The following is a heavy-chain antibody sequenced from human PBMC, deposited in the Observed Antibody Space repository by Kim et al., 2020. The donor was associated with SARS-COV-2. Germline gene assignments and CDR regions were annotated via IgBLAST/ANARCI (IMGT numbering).Heavy chain of an antibody. J-gene: IGHJ4*02. Sequence: ASVKVSCKASGYNFTTSGLSWVRQAPGQSLEWMGWINTDTGNARYSQNFQGRVTITRDKSASTHYMDLRSLTYEDTAVYYCARTAYLDFWGQGTPVTVSS. CDR2: INTDTGNA. CDR1: GYNFTTSG. CDR3: ARTAYLDF. V-gene: IGHV1-3*04.